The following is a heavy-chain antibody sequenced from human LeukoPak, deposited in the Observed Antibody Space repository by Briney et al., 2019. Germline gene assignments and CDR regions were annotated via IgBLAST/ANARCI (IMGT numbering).Heavy chain of an antibody. Sequence: GGSLRLSCAASGFTVSSNYMSWVRQAPGKGLEWVSVTYSGGKTYYADSVKGRFTISRDNSKDTLYLQMNSLRAEDTAVYYCARVIMVRGVTQFDYWGQGTLVTVSS. J-gene: IGHJ4*02. CDR3: ARVIMVRGVTQFDY. CDR1: GFTVSSNY. CDR2: TYSGGKT. V-gene: IGHV3-66*01. D-gene: IGHD3-10*01.